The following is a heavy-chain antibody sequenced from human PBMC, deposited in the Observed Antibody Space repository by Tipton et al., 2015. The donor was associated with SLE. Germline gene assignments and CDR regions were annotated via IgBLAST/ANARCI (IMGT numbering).Heavy chain of an antibody. Sequence: TLSLTCAVSDYSISSGHYWGWIRQPPGKGLEWIGRIYTTGSTNYNPSLESRVTISADTSKNQFSLKLSSVTAADMAVYYCAKAGRDYGDYLTYDNWGQGTLVTVSS. D-gene: IGHD4-17*01. V-gene: IGHV4-38-2*01. CDR2: IYTTGST. CDR3: AKAGRDYGDYLTYDN. J-gene: IGHJ4*02. CDR1: DYSISSGHY.